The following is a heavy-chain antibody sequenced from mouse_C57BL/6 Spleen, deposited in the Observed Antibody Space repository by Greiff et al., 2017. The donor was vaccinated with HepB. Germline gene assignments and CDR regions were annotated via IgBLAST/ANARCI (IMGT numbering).Heavy chain of an antibody. D-gene: IGHD2-4*01. CDR1: GYTFTSYW. CDR2: IYPGSGST. Sequence: QVQLQQSGAELVKPGASVKMSCKASGYTFTSYWITWVKQRPGQGLEWIGDIYPGSGSTNYNEKFKSQATLTVDTSSSTAYMQLSSLTSEDSAVYYCARSRDYDGSWVAYWGQGTLVTVSA. CDR3: ARSRDYDGSWVAY. V-gene: IGHV1-55*01. J-gene: IGHJ3*01.